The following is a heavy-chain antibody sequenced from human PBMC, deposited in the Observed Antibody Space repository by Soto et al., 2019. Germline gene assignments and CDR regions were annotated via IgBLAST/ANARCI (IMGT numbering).Heavy chain of an antibody. D-gene: IGHD7-27*01. Sequence: QVQLVESGGGVVQPGRSLRLSCAGTGFTFSNYGMHWVRQPPGKGLEWVAGMSFDGINKYSADSVKGRFTISRDNSKNTLYLQMDNLRAEDTAVYYCAKTDSKMLGVTGDLGYWGQGTLVTVSS. CDR2: MSFDGINK. CDR3: AKTDSKMLGVTGDLGY. V-gene: IGHV3-30*18. CDR1: GFTFSNYG. J-gene: IGHJ4*02.